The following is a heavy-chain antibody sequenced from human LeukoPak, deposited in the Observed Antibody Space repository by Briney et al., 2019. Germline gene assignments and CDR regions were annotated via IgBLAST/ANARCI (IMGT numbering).Heavy chain of an antibody. CDR2: ISASRDTT. V-gene: IGHV3-48*01. Sequence: GGSLRLSCAASGFTFSSHSMNWVRQAPGMGLEWLSYISASRDTTYYADSVKGRFTISRDNAKNSLYLQMNSLRAEDTAVYYCVRGSLASGVVVYYYYYLDVWGKGTTVTVSS. CDR3: VRGSLASGVVVYYYYYLDV. J-gene: IGHJ6*03. D-gene: IGHD3-3*01. CDR1: GFTFSSHS.